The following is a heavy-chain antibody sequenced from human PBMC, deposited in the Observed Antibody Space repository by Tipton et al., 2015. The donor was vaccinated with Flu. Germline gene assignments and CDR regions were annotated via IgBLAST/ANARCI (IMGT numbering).Heavy chain of an antibody. V-gene: IGHV3-23*01. Sequence: SLRLSCAASGFTFSSYAMSWVRQAPGKGLEWVSAISGSGGSTYYADSVKGRFTIARDNSKNTLYPQMNSLRAEDTAVYYCARDRRSCDPAPAGYWGRGTLVTVSS. D-gene: IGHD2-21*02. CDR3: ARDRRSCDPAPAGY. CDR1: GFTFSSYA. CDR2: ISGSGGST. J-gene: IGHJ4*02.